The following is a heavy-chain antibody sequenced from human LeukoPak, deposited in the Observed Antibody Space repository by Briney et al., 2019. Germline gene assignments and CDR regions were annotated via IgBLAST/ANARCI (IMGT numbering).Heavy chain of an antibody. Sequence: GGSLRLSCAVSGFSLTDYSMNWIRQAPGKGLEWVSSIGTRSRHIYYAESVKGRFTISRDNATNSVYLQMNSLGVEDTGVYYCAPRGAHGYWGHGTLVTVSS. D-gene: IGHD4/OR15-4a*01. CDR1: GFSLTDYS. CDR2: IGTRSRHI. V-gene: IGHV3-21*01. J-gene: IGHJ4*01. CDR3: APRGAHGY.